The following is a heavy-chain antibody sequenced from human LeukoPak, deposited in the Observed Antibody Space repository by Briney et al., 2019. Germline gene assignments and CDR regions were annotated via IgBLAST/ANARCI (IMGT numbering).Heavy chain of an antibody. CDR2: IYSGGST. CDR3: KASTTGSPAGRYFDY. CDR1: GFTVSSNY. Sequence: GGSLRLSCAASGFTVSSNYMSWVRQAPGKGLEWVSVIYSGGSTYYADSVKGRFTISRDNSKNKLYLQMNSLRAEDTAVYYCKASTTGSPAGRYFDYWGQGTLVTVSS. V-gene: IGHV3-66*01. J-gene: IGHJ4*02. D-gene: IGHD1/OR15-1a*01.